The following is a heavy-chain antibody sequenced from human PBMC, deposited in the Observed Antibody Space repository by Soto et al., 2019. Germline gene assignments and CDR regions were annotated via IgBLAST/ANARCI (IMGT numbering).Heavy chain of an antibody. CDR2: VYHGGST. CDR1: GGSFSGYY. V-gene: IGHV4-34*01. CDR3: ARAPRGDTAMDPYYYGMDV. Sequence: PSETLSLTCAVYGGSFSGYYWSWIRQSPGKGLEWIGEVYHGGSTNYSPSLKSRVTISVDTSKSQFSLKLSSVTAADTAVYYCARAPRGDTAMDPYYYGMDVWGQGTTVTVSS. J-gene: IGHJ6*02. D-gene: IGHD5-18*01.